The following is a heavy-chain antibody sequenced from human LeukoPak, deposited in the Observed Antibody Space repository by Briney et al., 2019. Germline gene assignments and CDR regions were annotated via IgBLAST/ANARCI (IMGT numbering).Heavy chain of an antibody. V-gene: IGHV1-69*04. CDR3: ARDNGSGWYDY. CDR2: IIPILGTA. D-gene: IGHD6-19*01. Sequence: ASVKVSCKASGGTFSSYAISWVRQAPGQGLEWMGRIIPILGTANYAQKFQGRVTITADKSTSTAYMELSSLRSEDTAVYYCARDNGSGWYDYWGQGTLVTVSS. J-gene: IGHJ4*02. CDR1: GGTFSSYA.